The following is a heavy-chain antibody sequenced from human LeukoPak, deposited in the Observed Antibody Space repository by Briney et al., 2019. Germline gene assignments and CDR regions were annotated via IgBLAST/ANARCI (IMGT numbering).Heavy chain of an antibody. V-gene: IGHV5-51*01. CDR3: ARGYSSSWYFNWFDP. J-gene: IGHJ5*02. Sequence: GGSLQISGKGSEYSFVSYWIGWVGQMPGKGLEWMGIFFPGDSDTRYSPSFQGQVTISADKSITPAYLQWSSLKASETAMYYCARGYSSSWYFNWFDPWGQGTLVTVSS. CDR2: FFPGDSDT. D-gene: IGHD6-13*01. CDR1: EYSFVSYW.